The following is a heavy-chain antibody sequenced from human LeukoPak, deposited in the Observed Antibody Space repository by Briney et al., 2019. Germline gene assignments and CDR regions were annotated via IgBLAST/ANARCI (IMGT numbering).Heavy chain of an antibody. D-gene: IGHD5-18*01. J-gene: IGHJ4*02. Sequence: GASVKVSCKTSGYTFSTYTITWVRQAPGQGLEWRGGMNTNTGNPTYAQGFTGRYVFSLDTSVSTAYLQISGLTADDTAVYFCGRDPRLGIRGYTYGYIDYWGQGTLVTVSS. CDR3: GRDPRLGIRGYTYGYIDY. V-gene: IGHV7-4-1*02. CDR2: MNTNTGNP. CDR1: GYTFSTYT.